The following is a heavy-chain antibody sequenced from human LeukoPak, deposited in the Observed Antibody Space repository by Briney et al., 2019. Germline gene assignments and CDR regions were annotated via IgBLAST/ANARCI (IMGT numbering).Heavy chain of an antibody. D-gene: IGHD1-26*01. CDR2: ISSSSGTI. V-gene: IGHV3-48*01. CDR1: GFTFSNYN. CDR3: ARGELLSHY. J-gene: IGHJ4*02. Sequence: GGSLRLSCAASGFTFSNYNMNWVRQGPGKGLEWVSYISSSSGTIYYADSVKGRFTISRDNAKNSLYLQMNSLRAEDTAVYYCARGELLSHYWGQGTLVTVSS.